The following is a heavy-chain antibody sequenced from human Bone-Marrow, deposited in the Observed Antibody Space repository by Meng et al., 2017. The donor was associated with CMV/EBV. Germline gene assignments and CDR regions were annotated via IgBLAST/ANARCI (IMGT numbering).Heavy chain of an antibody. J-gene: IGHJ3*02. D-gene: IGHD5-24*01. CDR2: IYYSGST. V-gene: IGHV4-59*01. CDR3: ARDGYNLPLDI. Sequence: GSLRLSCTVSGGSISSYYWSWIRQPPGKGLEWVGYIYYSGSTNYNPSLKSRVTISVDTSKNQFSLKLSSVTAADTAVYYCARDGYNLPLDIWGQWTMVTVSS. CDR1: GGSISSYY.